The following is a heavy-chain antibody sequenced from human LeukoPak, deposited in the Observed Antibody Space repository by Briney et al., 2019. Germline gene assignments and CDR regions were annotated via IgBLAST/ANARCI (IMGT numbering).Heavy chain of an antibody. CDR1: GGSISSGSYY. Sequence: PSETLSLTCTVSGGSISSGSYYWSWIRQPAGKGLEWIGRISASGSTNYNPSLKSRATISVDTSKNQFSLKVSSVTAADTAVYYCARAVGSSESNWFDPWGQGTLATVSS. V-gene: IGHV4-61*02. J-gene: IGHJ5*02. D-gene: IGHD3-10*01. CDR3: ARAVGSSESNWFDP. CDR2: ISASGST.